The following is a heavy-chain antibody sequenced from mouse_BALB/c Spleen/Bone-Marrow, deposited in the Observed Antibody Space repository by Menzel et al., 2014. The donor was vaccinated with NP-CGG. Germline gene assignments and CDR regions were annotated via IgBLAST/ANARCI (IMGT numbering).Heavy chain of an antibody. Sequence: EVKVVESGDGLVQPGGSLNLSCAASGFDFSRYWMSWARRAPGKGQEWIGEINPGSSTINYTPSLKDKFIISRDNAKNTLYLQMSKVRSEDTALYYCARLAVWGAMDYWGQGTSVTVSS. CDR1: GFDFSRYW. V-gene: IGHV4-2*02. CDR2: INPGSSTI. J-gene: IGHJ4*01. D-gene: IGHD2-10*02. CDR3: ARLAVWGAMDY.